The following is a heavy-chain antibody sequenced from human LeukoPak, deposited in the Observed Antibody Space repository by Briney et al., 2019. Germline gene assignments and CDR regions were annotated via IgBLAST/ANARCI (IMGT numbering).Heavy chain of an antibody. CDR1: VFTFVSYA. J-gene: IGHJ4*02. Sequence: GGPLRLSCAASVFTFVSYAMSWLGPPPGKGRHGFAASIRSGGSTYYADSVKGRLTTSRDNSKHTLYLQMNSLRAEDTAVYYCAKAPGGIAVTHFDYWGQGTLVTVSS. CDR2: SIRSGGST. V-gene: IGHV3-23*01. CDR3: AKAPGGIAVTHFDY. D-gene: IGHD6-19*01.